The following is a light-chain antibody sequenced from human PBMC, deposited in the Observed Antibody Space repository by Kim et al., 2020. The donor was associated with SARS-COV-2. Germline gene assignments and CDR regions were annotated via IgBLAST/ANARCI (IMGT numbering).Light chain of an antibody. CDR1: QSVSSY. CDR2: DAS. V-gene: IGKV3-11*01. CDR3: QQRSYWPLT. Sequence: EIVMTQSPATLSFSPGERATLSCRASQSVSSYLAWYQQRPGQAPRLLIYDASKRATGIPARFSGSGSGTDFFLTINSLEPEDFAVYYCQQRSYWPLTFGGGTKVDIK. J-gene: IGKJ4*01.